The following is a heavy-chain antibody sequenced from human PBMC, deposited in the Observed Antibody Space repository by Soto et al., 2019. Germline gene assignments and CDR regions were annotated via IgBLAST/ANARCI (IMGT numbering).Heavy chain of an antibody. CDR2: IYYSGST. D-gene: IGHD3-22*01. CDR1: GGSISSYY. CDR3: ARGTSYYYDSSGPYFDY. J-gene: IGHJ4*02. Sequence: SETLSLTCTVSGGSISSYYWSWIRQPPGKGLEWIGYIYYSGSTNYNPSLKSRVTISVDTSKNQFSLKPSSVTAADTAVYYCARGTSYYYDSSGPYFDYWGQGTLVTVSS. V-gene: IGHV4-59*01.